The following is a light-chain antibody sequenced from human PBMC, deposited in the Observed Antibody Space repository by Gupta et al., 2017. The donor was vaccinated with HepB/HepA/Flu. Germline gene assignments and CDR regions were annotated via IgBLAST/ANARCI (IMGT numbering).Light chain of an antibody. CDR3: HQDCSSIS. CDR2: GGS. CDR1: QSVTY. Sequence: EIVLTQSPGTLSLSPGERATLSCGASQSVTYLAWYQQKPGQAPRLLIYGGSSRAAGLPDRFSGSGYVXDFTLTXSRRENEDFAVYYGHQDCSSISFGXGTKVDIK. J-gene: IGKJ4*01. V-gene: IGKV3-20*01.